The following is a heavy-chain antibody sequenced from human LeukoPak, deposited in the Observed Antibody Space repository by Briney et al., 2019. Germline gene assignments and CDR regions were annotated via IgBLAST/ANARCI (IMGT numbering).Heavy chain of an antibody. CDR1: GGTFSSYA. J-gene: IGHJ6*03. CDR3: ARWVYYYYYMDV. Sequence: ASVKVSCKASGGTFSSYAISWVRQAPGQGLEWMGGIIPIFGTASYAQKFQGRVTITTDESTSTAYMELSSLRSEDTAVYYCARWVYYYYYMDVWGKGTTVTVSS. V-gene: IGHV1-69*05. CDR2: IIPIFGTA.